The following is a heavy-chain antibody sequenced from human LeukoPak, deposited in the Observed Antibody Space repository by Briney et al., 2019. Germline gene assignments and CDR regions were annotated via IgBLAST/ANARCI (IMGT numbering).Heavy chain of an antibody. Sequence: GGSLRLSCAASGFIFNNYGMHWVRQAPGKGLEWVAVIYSDGSKQNYADSVKGRFTISRDDSKNTVYLQMNSLRADDTAVYYCAKDVRSGYFDCWGQGTLVTVSS. CDR1: GFIFNNYG. J-gene: IGHJ4*02. V-gene: IGHV3-33*06. CDR2: IYSDGSKQ. D-gene: IGHD3-22*01. CDR3: AKDVRSGYFDC.